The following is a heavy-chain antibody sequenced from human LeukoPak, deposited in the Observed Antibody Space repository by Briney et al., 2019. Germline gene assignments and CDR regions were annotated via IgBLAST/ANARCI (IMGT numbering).Heavy chain of an antibody. CDR3: AKSENNWGLGFDY. Sequence: GGSLRLSCAASGFTFSSYGMHWVRQAPGKGLEWVAVISYDGSNKYYADSVKGRFTISRDNSKNTLYLQMNSLRAEDTAVYYCAKSENNWGLGFDYWGQGTLVTVSS. D-gene: IGHD7-27*01. J-gene: IGHJ4*02. CDR1: GFTFSSYG. CDR2: ISYDGSNK. V-gene: IGHV3-30*18.